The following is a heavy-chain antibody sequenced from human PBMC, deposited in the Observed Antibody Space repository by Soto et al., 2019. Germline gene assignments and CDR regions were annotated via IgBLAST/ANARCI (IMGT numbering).Heavy chain of an antibody. D-gene: IGHD5-12*01. CDR3: VRVVAIPGYPDY. V-gene: IGHV1-69*12. CDR1: VGTFSSYA. CDR2: IVPIVDTS. J-gene: IGHJ4*02. Sequence: QVQLVQSGAEVRQPASSVKVSCKTSVGTFSSYAISWVRQAPGQGLEWMGGIVPIVDTSTYAQKFHGRVTITADESTSTAYMELSSLRSDDTAIYYCVRVVAIPGYPDYWGQGTLVTVSS.